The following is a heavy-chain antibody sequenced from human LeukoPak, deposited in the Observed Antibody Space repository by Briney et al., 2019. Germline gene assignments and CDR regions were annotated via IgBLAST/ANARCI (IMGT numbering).Heavy chain of an antibody. CDR2: INPNSGGT. CDR1: GYTFTVYY. J-gene: IGHJ3*02. CDR3: ARPIAVAGTGDAFDI. D-gene: IGHD6-19*01. V-gene: IGHV1-2*02. Sequence: ASVNVSCKASGYTFTVYYMHWVRQAPGQGLEWMGWINPNSGGTNYAQKFQGRVTMTRDTSISTAYMELSRLRSDDTAVYYCARPIAVAGTGDAFDIWGQGTMVTVSS.